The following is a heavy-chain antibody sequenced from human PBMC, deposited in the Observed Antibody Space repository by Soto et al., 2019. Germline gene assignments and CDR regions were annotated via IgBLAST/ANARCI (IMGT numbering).Heavy chain of an antibody. CDR3: ARESNDILTCIHWFDP. V-gene: IGHV1-18*01. J-gene: IGHJ5*02. D-gene: IGHD3-9*01. Sequence: ASVKVSCKASGYTFTSYGISWVRQAPGQGLEWMGWISAYNGNTNYAQKLQGGVTMTTDTSTSTAYMELRSLRSDDTAVYYCARESNDILTCIHWFDPWGQGTLVTVSS. CDR2: ISAYNGNT. CDR1: GYTFTSYG.